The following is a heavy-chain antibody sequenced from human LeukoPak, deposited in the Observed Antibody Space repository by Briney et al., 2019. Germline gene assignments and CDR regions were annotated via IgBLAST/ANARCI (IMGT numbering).Heavy chain of an antibody. CDR2: ISRSSSYI. CDR3: ARASGPFDY. J-gene: IGHJ4*02. Sequence: GGSLRLSCAASGFSISNYTMSWVRQAPGKGLEWVSFISRSSSYIYYADSVKGRFTISRDNSKNTMYLQMNSLRAEDTAVYSCARASGPFDYWGQGTLVTVSS. V-gene: IGHV3-21*01. CDR1: GFSISNYT. D-gene: IGHD3-10*01.